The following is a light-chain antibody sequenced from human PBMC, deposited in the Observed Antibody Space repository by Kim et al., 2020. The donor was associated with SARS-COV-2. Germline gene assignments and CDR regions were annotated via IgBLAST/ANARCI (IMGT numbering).Light chain of an antibody. CDR1: QDIRND. V-gene: IGKV1-17*01. Sequence: ASVGDRVTSTCRASQDIRNDLGWYQQNPGRAPKRLIYGASSLQSGVPSRFSGSGSGTEFTLTISSVQPEDFTTYFCLQHSTYPITFGQGTRLEIK. CDR2: GAS. J-gene: IGKJ5*01. CDR3: LQHSTYPIT.